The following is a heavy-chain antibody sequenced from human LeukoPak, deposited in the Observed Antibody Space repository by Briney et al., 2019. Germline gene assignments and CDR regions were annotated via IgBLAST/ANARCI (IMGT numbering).Heavy chain of an antibody. CDR3: ARHEGGSYWNWFDP. Sequence: SETLSLTCTVSGGSISSYYWSWIRQPPGKGLEWIGYIYYSGSTNYNPSLKSRVTISVDTSKNQFSLKLSSVTAADTAVYYCARHEGGSYWNWFDPWGQGTLVTVSP. CDR1: GGSISSYY. D-gene: IGHD1-26*01. J-gene: IGHJ5*02. V-gene: IGHV4-59*08. CDR2: IYYSGST.